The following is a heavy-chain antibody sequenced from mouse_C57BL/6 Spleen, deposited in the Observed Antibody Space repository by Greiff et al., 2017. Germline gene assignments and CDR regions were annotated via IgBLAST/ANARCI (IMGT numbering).Heavy chain of an antibody. D-gene: IGHD3-1*01. CDR1: GFTFSSYA. Sequence: EVKLVESGGGLVKPGGSLKLSCAASGFTFSSYAMSWVRQTPEKSLEWVATISAGGSYTYYPDNVKGRFTISRDNAKNNLYLQMSHLKSEDTAMYYCARDWANWDLDVWGTGTTVTVSS. V-gene: IGHV5-4*01. CDR2: ISAGGSYT. CDR3: ARDWANWDLDV. J-gene: IGHJ1*03.